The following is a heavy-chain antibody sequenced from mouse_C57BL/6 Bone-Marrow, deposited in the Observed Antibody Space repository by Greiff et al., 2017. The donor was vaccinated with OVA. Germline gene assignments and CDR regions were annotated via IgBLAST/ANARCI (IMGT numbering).Heavy chain of an antibody. CDR1: GFTFSSYA. CDR2: ISDGGSYT. Sequence: DVQLQESGGGLVKPGGSLKLSCAASGFTFSSYAMSWVRQTPEKRLEWVATISDGGSYTYYPDNVKGRFTISRDNAKNNLYLQMSHLKSEDTAMYYCARSGSSYGYFDVWGTGTTVTVSS. D-gene: IGHD1-1*01. J-gene: IGHJ1*03. CDR3: ARSGSSYGYFDV. V-gene: IGHV5-4*01.